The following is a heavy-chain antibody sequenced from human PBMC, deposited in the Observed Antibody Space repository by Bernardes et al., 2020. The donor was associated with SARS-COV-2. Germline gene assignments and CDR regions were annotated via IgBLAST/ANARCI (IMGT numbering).Heavy chain of an antibody. D-gene: IGHD4-17*01. Sequence: ASVKVSCKASNYTFSSHCLSWVRQSPGQGLEWVGWVRGYDGKTYYAQRLQGRVTMTTDTSTGTAYMELGSLTSDDTAVYYCARATTVTTWFDNWGQGTLVTVSS. CDR1: NYTFSSHC. V-gene: IGHV1-18*01. J-gene: IGHJ4*02. CDR2: VRGYDGKT. CDR3: ARATTVTTWFDN.